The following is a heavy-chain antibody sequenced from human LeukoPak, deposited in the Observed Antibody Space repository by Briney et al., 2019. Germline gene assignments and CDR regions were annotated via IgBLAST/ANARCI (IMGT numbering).Heavy chain of an antibody. Sequence: GGSLRLSCAASGFTFSSYWMSWVRQAPGKGLEWVANIKQDGSEKYYVDSVKGRFTISRDNAKNSLYLQMNSLRAEDTAVYYCARDDPYSSSWRWDYYYGMDVWGQGTTVTVSS. CDR1: GFTFSSYW. D-gene: IGHD6-13*01. V-gene: IGHV3-7*01. CDR2: IKQDGSEK. J-gene: IGHJ6*02. CDR3: ARDDPYSSSWRWDYYYGMDV.